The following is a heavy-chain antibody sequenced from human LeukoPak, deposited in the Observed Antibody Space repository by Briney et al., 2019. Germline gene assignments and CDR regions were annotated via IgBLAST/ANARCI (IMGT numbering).Heavy chain of an antibody. CDR1: GFSFTNYA. Sequence: PGGSLRLSCAASGFSFTNYAMSWVRQAPARGPEWVSSRGGGETFYADSVKGRFTFSRDDSRNTVYLQLNNLRVEDTAIYYCAKANWVSNADGIWWGQGTQVTVSS. D-gene: IGHD1-1*01. J-gene: IGHJ4*02. CDR3: AKANWVSNADGIW. V-gene: IGHV3-23*01. CDR2: RGGGET.